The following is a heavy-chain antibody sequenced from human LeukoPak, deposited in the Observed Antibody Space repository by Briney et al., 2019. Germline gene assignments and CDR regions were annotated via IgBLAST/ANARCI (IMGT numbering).Heavy chain of an antibody. CDR2: ISSSSSYI. D-gene: IGHD1-1*01. V-gene: IGHV3-21*01. Sequence: GSLRLSFAASGFTFSSYSMNWVRQAPGKGLEWVSSISSSSSYIYYADSVKGRFTISRDNAKNSLYLQMNSLRAEDTAVYYCVREDNRYNWFDPWGQGTLVTVSS. J-gene: IGHJ5*02. CDR3: VREDNRYNWFDP. CDR1: GFTFSSYS.